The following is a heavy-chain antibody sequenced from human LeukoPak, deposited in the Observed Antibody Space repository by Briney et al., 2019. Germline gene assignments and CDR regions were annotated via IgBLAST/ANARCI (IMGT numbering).Heavy chain of an antibody. CDR3: ARRLAGALT. CDR1: GDRVSSNSAT. CDR2: TYYRFEWYN. V-gene: IGHV6-1*01. J-gene: IGHJ4*02. D-gene: IGHD3-3*02. Sequence: SQPLSLTCAIFGDRVSSNSATWDWIRQSPSRGIEWLGRTYYRFEWYNDCAASVKGRLIIKPDTSKTQFSLQWNSVTPEDTAVYYCARRLAGALTWGQGTLVTVTS.